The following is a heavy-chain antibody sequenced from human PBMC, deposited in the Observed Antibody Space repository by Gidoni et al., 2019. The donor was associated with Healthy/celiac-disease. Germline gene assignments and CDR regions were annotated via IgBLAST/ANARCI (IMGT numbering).Heavy chain of an antibody. CDR3: ATPPDVVVVPAAKRSGY. J-gene: IGHJ4*02. CDR2: ISSSSSYI. V-gene: IGHV3-21*01. CDR1: GFTFSSYS. D-gene: IGHD2-2*01. Sequence: EVQLVESGGGLVKPGGSLRLSCAASGFTFSSYSMNWVRQAPGKGLEWVSSISSSSSYIYYADSVKGRFTISRDNAKNSLYLQMNSLRAEDTAVYYCATPPDVVVVPAAKRSGYWGQGTLVTVSS.